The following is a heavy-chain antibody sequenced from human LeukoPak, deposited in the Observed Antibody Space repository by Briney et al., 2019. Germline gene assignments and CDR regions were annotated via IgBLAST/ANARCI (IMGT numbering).Heavy chain of an antibody. J-gene: IGHJ4*02. D-gene: IGHD2-8*01. CDR2: ISGSSTYI. CDR3: ARELRAGYCTNGVCQTPFDY. V-gene: IGHV3-21*01. Sequence: GGSLRLSCAASGFTLSTYSMNWVRQAPGKGLEWVSSISGSSTYIYYAGSVKGRFTISRDNAKNSLYLQMNGLRAEDTAVYYCARELRAGYCTNGVCQTPFDYWGQGTLVTVSS. CDR1: GFTLSTYS.